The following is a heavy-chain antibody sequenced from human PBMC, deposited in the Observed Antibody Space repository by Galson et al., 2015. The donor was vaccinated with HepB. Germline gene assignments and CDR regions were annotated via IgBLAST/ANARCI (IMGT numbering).Heavy chain of an antibody. CDR3: ARGVGEGYNSGNDY. CDR1: GGTFSSYA. Sequence: SVKVSCKASGGTFSSYAISWVRQAPGQGLEWMGRIIPILGIANYAQKFQGRVTITADKSTSTAYMELSSLRSEDTAVYYCARGVGEGYNSGNDYWGQGTLVTVSS. V-gene: IGHV1-69*04. CDR2: IIPILGIA. J-gene: IGHJ4*02. D-gene: IGHD5-24*01.